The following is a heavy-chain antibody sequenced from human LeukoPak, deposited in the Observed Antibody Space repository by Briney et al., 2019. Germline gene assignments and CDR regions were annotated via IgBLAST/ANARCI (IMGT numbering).Heavy chain of an antibody. V-gene: IGHV3-48*01. D-gene: IGHD5-24*01. CDR2: ISSGSITI. CDR3: ARWSMATNGYYFDY. Sequence: GGSLRLSCAASGFTFSNYSMNWVRQAPGKGLEWVSYISSGSITIYYADSVKGRFTISRDNAQNSLYLQMNSLRAEDTAVYYCARWSMATNGYYFDYWGQGTLVTVSS. J-gene: IGHJ4*02. CDR1: GFTFSNYS.